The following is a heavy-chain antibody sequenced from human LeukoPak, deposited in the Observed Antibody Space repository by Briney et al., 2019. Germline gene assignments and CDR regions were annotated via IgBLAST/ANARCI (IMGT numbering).Heavy chain of an antibody. CDR3: ARGERGYNYDY. CDR2: IYHSGST. V-gene: IGHV4-59*01. Sequence: SETLSLTCTVSGGSISSYYWSWIRQPPGKGLEWIGYIYHSGSTNYNPSLKSRVTISVDTSKNQFSLKLSSVTAADTAVYYCARGERGYNYDYWGQGTLVTVSS. D-gene: IGHD5-24*01. J-gene: IGHJ4*02. CDR1: GGSISSYY.